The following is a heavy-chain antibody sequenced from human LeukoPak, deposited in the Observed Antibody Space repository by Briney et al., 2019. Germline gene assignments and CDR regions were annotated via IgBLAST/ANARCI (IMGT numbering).Heavy chain of an antibody. CDR1: GFTFSNYW. D-gene: IGHD3-10*01. CDR3: ARFAKGYGSGDIDY. V-gene: IGHV3-7*01. Sequence: PGGSLRLSCAASGFTFSNYWMSWIRQAPGKGLEWVANIKQDGDQKHYVDSVRGRFIISRDNAKNSLHLQMNSLRAEDTAVYYCARFAKGYGSGDIDYWGQGTLVTVSS. J-gene: IGHJ4*02. CDR2: IKQDGDQK.